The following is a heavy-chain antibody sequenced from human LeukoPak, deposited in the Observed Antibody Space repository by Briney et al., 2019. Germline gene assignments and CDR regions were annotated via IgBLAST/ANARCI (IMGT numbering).Heavy chain of an antibody. D-gene: IGHD6-19*01. CDR2: AYYRSKWYY. Sequence: SQTLSLTCAISGDGVSTNNAAWHWLRQSPSRGREWLGRAYYRSKWYYDYAVSVKSRITINPDTSKNHFSLQLNSVTPEDTAVYYCARDPGAGDFDYWARGTLVTVSS. V-gene: IGHV6-1*01. J-gene: IGHJ4*02. CDR1: GDGVSTNNAA. CDR3: ARDPGAGDFDY.